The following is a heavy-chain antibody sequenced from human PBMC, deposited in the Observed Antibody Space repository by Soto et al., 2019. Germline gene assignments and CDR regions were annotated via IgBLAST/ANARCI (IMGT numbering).Heavy chain of an antibody. D-gene: IGHD3-9*01. Sequence: PSETLSLTCTVSGDSISTGTYYWGWIRQPPGKGLEWIGNIYYSGITYYNPSLKSRVAISVDTNQFSLKLSSVSAADTAIYYCARSNTGYYKWFDPWGQGTLVTVSS. CDR1: GDSISTGTYY. CDR2: IYYSGIT. V-gene: IGHV4-39*01. CDR3: ARSNTGYYKWFDP. J-gene: IGHJ5*02.